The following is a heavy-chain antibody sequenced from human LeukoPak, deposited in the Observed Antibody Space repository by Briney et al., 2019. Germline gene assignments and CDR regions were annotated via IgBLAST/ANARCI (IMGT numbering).Heavy chain of an antibody. J-gene: IGHJ4*02. CDR1: GFTFSSYG. Sequence: GGSLRLSCAASGFTFSSYGMHWVRQAPGKGLEWVAFIRYDGSNKYYADSVKGRFTISRDNSKNTLYLQVNRLRTEDTAVYYCAKDGTVPGQAGRTTTKKYFDYSTQGTVLSVSS. D-gene: IGHD6-19*01. CDR3: AKDGTVPGQAGRTTTKKYFDY. CDR2: IRYDGSNK. V-gene: IGHV3-30*02.